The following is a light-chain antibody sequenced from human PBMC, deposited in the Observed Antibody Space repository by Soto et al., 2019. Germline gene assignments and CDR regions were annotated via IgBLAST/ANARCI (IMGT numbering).Light chain of an antibody. CDR3: HQLNSYPWT. CDR1: QSISRW. CDR2: KAS. J-gene: IGKJ1*01. Sequence: DVQMTQSPSTLSASVGDRVTITCRASQSISRWLAWYRQKPGKAPKLLIYKASTLESGVPSNVSGSVSGTEFTLTISSLQPEDVATYYCHQLNSYPWTFGQGTQV. V-gene: IGKV1-5*03.